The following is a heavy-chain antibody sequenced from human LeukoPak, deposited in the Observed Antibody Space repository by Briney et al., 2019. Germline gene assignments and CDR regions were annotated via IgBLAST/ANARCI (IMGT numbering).Heavy chain of an antibody. CDR2: ISIDGTNK. D-gene: IGHD3-10*02. CDR1: GFTFTSYT. J-gene: IGHJ6*04. CDR3: AELGITMIGGV. V-gene: IGHV3-30*04. Sequence: GGSLRLSCVASGFTFTSYTMHWVRQAPGKGLEWVAFISIDGTNKYYTDSVKGRFTISRDNAKNSLYLQMNSLRAEDTAVYYCAELGITMIGGVWGKGTTVTISS.